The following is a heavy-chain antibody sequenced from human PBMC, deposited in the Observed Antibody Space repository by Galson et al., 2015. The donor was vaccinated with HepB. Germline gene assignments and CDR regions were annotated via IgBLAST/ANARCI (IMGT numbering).Heavy chain of an antibody. V-gene: IGHV2-70*11. CDR1: GFSLITSGMC. Sequence: PALVKPTQTLTLTCTFSGFSLITSGMCVSWIRQPPGKALEWLARIDWDDDKYYSTSLKTRLTISKDTSKNQVVLTMTNMDPVDTATYYCARTRIVGASFYGMDVWGQGTLVTVSS. J-gene: IGHJ6*02. CDR3: ARTRIVGASFYGMDV. D-gene: IGHD1-26*01. CDR2: IDWDDDK.